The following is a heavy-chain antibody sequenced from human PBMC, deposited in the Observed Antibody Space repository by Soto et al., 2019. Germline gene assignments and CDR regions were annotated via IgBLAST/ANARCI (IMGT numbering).Heavy chain of an antibody. D-gene: IGHD3-10*01. V-gene: IGHV3-7*05. J-gene: IGHJ4*02. CDR3: ARDRTYYGSGSYVY. CDR1: GFTFSSYW. Sequence: GGSLRLSCAASGFTFSSYWMSWVRQAPGKGLEWVANIKQDGSEKYYVDSVKGRFTISRDNAKNSLYLQMNSLRAEDTAVYYCARDRTYYGSGSYVYWGQGTLVTVSS. CDR2: IKQDGSEK.